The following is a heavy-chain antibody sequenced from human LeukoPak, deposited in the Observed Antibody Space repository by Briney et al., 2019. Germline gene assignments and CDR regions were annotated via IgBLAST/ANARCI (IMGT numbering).Heavy chain of an antibody. J-gene: IGHJ4*02. CDR1: GFTFSNYW. Sequence: GGSLRLSCAASGFTFSNYWMHWVRHAPGKGLVWVSRINSDGSSTNYADSVKGRFTISRDNAKNTLYLQMNSLRAEDTAVYYCARGTGNSYGSMGYWGQGTLVTVSS. V-gene: IGHV3-74*01. CDR2: INSDGSST. CDR3: ARGTGNSYGSMGY. D-gene: IGHD5-18*01.